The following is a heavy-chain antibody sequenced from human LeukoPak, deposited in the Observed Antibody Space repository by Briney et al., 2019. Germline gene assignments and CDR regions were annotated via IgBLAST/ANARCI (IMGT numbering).Heavy chain of an antibody. V-gene: IGHV3-23*01. J-gene: IGHJ4*02. CDR2: IRGSGGST. Sequence: PGGSLRLSCAASGFTFSSYSMNWVRQAPGKGLEWVSAIRGSGGSTYYADSVKGRFTISRDNSKNTLYLQMNSLRAEDTAVYHCAKDRWTVTIIGDFDYWGQGTLVTVSS. CDR3: AKDRWTVTIIGDFDY. D-gene: IGHD4-17*01. CDR1: GFTFSSYS.